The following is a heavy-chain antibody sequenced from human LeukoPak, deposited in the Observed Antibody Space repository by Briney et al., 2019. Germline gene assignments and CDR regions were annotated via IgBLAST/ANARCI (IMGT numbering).Heavy chain of an antibody. CDR2: IYPSDSET. Sequence: GEPLKISCKGSGYSFTSYWIAWVRQMPGKGLEWMGIIYPSDSETTYSPSFQGQVTISADKSISTAYLQWSSLTASDTAMYYCARSVGATPFGYWGQGTPVTVSS. D-gene: IGHD1-26*01. V-gene: IGHV5-51*01. J-gene: IGHJ4*02. CDR1: GYSFTSYW. CDR3: ARSVGATPFGY.